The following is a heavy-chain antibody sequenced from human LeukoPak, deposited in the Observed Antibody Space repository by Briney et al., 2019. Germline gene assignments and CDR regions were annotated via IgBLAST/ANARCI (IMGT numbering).Heavy chain of an antibody. CDR2: INHSGST. D-gene: IGHD3-22*01. CDR1: GGFFSGYY. V-gene: IGHV4-34*01. J-gene: IGHJ4*02. Sequence: PSETLSLTCAVYGGFFSGYYWSWIRQPPGKGLEWIGEINHSGSTNYNPSLKSRVTISVDTSKNQFSLKLSSMTAADTAVYYCASWSSGYPGWGQGTLVTVSS. CDR3: ASWSSGYPG.